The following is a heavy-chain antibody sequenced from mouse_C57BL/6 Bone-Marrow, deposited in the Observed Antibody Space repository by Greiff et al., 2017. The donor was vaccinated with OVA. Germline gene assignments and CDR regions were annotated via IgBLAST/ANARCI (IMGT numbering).Heavy chain of an antibody. CDR2: IYPRSGNT. CDR3: ARSGYSNFGYFDY. D-gene: IGHD2-5*01. CDR1: GYTFTSYG. J-gene: IGHJ2*01. V-gene: IGHV1-81*01. Sequence: QVQLKESGAELARPGASVKLSCKASGYTFTSYGISWVKQRTGQGLEWIGEIYPRSGNTYYNEKFKGKATLTADKSSSTAYMELRSLTSEDSAVYFCARSGYSNFGYFDYWGQGTTLTVSS.